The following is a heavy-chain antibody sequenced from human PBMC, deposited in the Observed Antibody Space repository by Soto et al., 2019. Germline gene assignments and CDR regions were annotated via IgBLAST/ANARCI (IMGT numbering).Heavy chain of an antibody. V-gene: IGHV4-4*08. Sequence: SETLSLTCTVSGDSMSGYHWNWIRQPPGKGLQWTGYFHNSGTTTYNSSLKSRVTISVDTSKNQFSLKLSSVTAADTAVYYCARDRYYDFWSGPYNWFDPWGQGTLVTVSS. CDR1: GDSMSGYH. J-gene: IGHJ5*02. CDR3: ARDRYYDFWSGPYNWFDP. D-gene: IGHD3-3*01. CDR2: FHNSGTT.